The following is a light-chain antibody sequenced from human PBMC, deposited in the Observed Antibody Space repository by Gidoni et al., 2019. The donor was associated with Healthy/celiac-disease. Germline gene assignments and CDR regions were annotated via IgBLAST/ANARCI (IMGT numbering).Light chain of an antibody. J-gene: IGLJ2*01. CDR2: EVS. V-gene: IGLV2-8*01. CDR3: SSYAGSNNVV. CDR1: SSDVGGYNY. Sequence: QSALTQPPPASGSPGQSVTISCTGTSSDVGGYNYVSWYQQHPGKAPKLMIYEVSKRPPGVPDRFSGSKSGNTASLTVSGLQAEDEADYYCSSYAGSNNVVFGGGTKLTVL.